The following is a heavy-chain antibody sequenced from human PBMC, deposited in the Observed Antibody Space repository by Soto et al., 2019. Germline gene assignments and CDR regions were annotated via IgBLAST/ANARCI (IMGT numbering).Heavy chain of an antibody. CDR2: ISWDSGTI. CDR1: GFTFDNCG. J-gene: IGHJ5*02. Sequence: GGSLRLSCAASGFTFDNCGMHWVRQAPGKGLEWVSGISWDSGTIGYADSVKGRFTISRDDAKNSLYLQMNSLRREDTALYYCVQGRYPTMATPLDHWGQGTLVTVSS. CDR3: VQGRYPTMATPLDH. D-gene: IGHD1-1*01. V-gene: IGHV3-9*01.